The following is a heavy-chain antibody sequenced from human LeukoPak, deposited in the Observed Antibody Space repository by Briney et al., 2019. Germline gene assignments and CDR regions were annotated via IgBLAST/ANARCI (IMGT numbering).Heavy chain of an antibody. V-gene: IGHV3-21*01. Sequence: GRSLRLSRAPSLFTFSSYSMNWVREAPGQGQECVLAISSSSSYIYYTDSVKGRFTISRDNAKNSLYLQMNSLRAEDTAVYYCARDYGFWSGSDAFDIWGQGTMVTVSS. D-gene: IGHD3-3*01. CDR1: LFTFSSYS. CDR2: ISSSSSYI. CDR3: ARDYGFWSGSDAFDI. J-gene: IGHJ3*02.